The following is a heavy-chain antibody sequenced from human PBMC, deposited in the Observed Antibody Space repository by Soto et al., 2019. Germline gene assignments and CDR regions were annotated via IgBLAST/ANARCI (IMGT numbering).Heavy chain of an antibody. Sequence: EVQLVESGGGLVKPGGSLRLSCAASGFTFSSYSMNWVRQAPGKGLEWVSVILTVGSIYYADSLKGRFIISRDNSKNTLYLQMNSLRAEDTAVYYCATYSGSTGGLDPWGQGTLVTVSS. CDR1: GFTFSSYS. J-gene: IGHJ5*02. V-gene: IGHV3-66*01. CDR2: ILTVGSI. CDR3: ATYSGSTGGLDP. D-gene: IGHD1-26*01.